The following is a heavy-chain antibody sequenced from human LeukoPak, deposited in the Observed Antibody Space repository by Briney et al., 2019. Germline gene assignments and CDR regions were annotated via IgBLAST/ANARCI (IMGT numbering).Heavy chain of an antibody. CDR1: GYTFTGYY. CDR2: INPNSGGT. V-gene: IGHV1-2*04. CDR3: ARDRVHIVDTTEGMAFDI. Sequence: AASVKVSCKASGYTFTGYYMHWVRQAPGQGLEWMGWINPNSGGTNYAQKFQGWVTMTRDTSISTAYMELSRLRSDDTAVYYCARDRVHIVDTTEGMAFDIWGQGTMVTVSS. J-gene: IGHJ3*02. D-gene: IGHD5-12*01.